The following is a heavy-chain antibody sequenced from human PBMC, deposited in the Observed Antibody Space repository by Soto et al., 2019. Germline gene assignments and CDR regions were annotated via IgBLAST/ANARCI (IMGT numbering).Heavy chain of an antibody. J-gene: IGHJ6*03. Sequence: SETLSLTCAVYGGSFSGYYWSWIRQPPGKGLEWIGEINHSGSTNYNPSLKSRVTISVDTSKNQFSLKLSSVTAADTAVYYCASTYSSVSYYYYMGVWGKGTTVTVSS. CDR2: INHSGST. V-gene: IGHV4-34*01. CDR1: GGSFSGYY. D-gene: IGHD6-25*01. CDR3: ASTYSSVSYYYYMGV.